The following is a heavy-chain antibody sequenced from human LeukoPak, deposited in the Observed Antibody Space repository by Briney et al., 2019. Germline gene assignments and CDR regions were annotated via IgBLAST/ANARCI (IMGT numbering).Heavy chain of an antibody. D-gene: IGHD4-17*01. CDR3: GRERRGDAYYYYYGMDV. J-gene: IGHJ6*02. V-gene: IGHV3-30*04. CDR2: ISYDGSNK. Sequence: GGSLRLSCAVSGFTFRSYAMHWVRQAPGKGLEWVAVISYDGSNKYYADSVKGRFTISRDNSKNTLYLQMNSLRAEDTAVYYCGRERRGDAYYYYYGMDVWGQGTTVTVSS. CDR1: GFTFRSYA.